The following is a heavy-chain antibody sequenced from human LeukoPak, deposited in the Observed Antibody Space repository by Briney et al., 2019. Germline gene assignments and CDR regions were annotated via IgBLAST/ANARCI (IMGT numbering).Heavy chain of an antibody. V-gene: IGHV3-7*03. CDR2: IKLDGTDE. CDR3: AKVEYSSGWYGGGAFDI. CDR1: GFTFRNYG. J-gene: IGHJ3*02. Sequence: GGSLRLSCAASGFTFRNYGMSWVRQAPGKGLEWLANIKLDGTDEHYADSVKGRFTISRDNAKNSLFLQMNSLRAEDTAVYYCAKVEYSSGWYGGGAFDIWGQGTMVTVSS. D-gene: IGHD6-19*01.